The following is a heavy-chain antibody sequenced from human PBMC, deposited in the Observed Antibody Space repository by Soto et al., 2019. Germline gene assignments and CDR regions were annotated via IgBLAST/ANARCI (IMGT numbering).Heavy chain of an antibody. J-gene: IGHJ4*02. CDR3: ARAIGPTLFDY. V-gene: IGHV3-13*04. CDR1: GFTFSSYD. D-gene: IGHD3-22*01. CDR2: IGTAGDT. Sequence: GSLRLSCSASGFTFSSYDMHWVRQGPGKGLEWVSAIGTAGDTNYAGSVKGRFTISRENAKNSLYLQMNSLRAGDTAIYFCARAIGPTLFDYWGQGTLVTVSS.